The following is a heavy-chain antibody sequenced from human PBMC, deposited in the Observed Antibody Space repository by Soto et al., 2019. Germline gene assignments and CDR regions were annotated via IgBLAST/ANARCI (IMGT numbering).Heavy chain of an antibody. V-gene: IGHV3-7*04. D-gene: IGHD2-15*01. J-gene: IGHJ4*02. CDR1: GFTFSGYW. CDR2: IKQDGSEK. Sequence: EVQVVESGGGLVQPGGSLRLSCVASGFTFSGYWMSWVRQAPGKGLEWVANIKQDGSEKYYVDSVKGRFTISRDNAKNALYLQMNSLRAEDTAVYDCARDHLGYCSGGRCNWAEYFDYWGQGTLVTVSA. CDR3: ARDHLGYCSGGRCNWAEYFDY.